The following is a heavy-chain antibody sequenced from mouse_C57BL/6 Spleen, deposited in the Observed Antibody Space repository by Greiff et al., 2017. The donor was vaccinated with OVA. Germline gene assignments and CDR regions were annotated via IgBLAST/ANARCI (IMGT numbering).Heavy chain of an antibody. CDR2: INPSSGYT. CDR1: GYTFTSYT. D-gene: IGHD1-1*01. CDR3: ASPITTVVATGFDY. V-gene: IGHV1-4*01. Sequence: VKLVESGAELARPGASVKMSCKASGYTFTSYTMHWVKQRPGQGLEWIGYINPSSGYTKYNQKFKDKATLTADKSSSTAYMQLSSLTSEDSAVYYCASPITTVVATGFDYWGQGTTLTVSS. J-gene: IGHJ2*01.